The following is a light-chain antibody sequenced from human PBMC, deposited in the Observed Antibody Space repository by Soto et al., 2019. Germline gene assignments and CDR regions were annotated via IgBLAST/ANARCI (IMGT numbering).Light chain of an antibody. CDR1: SSDVGGYNY. CDR3: NSYTTSRTWV. CDR2: EVS. Sequence: QSALTQPASVSGSPGQSITISCTGTSSDVGGYNYVSWYQQHSGKAPKLMIYEVSNRPSGVSNRFSGSKSGNTASLTISGRQAEDEADYYCNSYTTSRTWVFGGGTKLTVL. V-gene: IGLV2-14*01. J-gene: IGLJ3*02.